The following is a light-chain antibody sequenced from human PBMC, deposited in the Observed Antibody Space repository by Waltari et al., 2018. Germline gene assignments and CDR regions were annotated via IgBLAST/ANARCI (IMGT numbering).Light chain of an antibody. J-gene: IGLJ1*01. CDR1: TSDIGSNT. CDR2: SDN. CDR3: AASHDSLNGYV. V-gene: IGLV1-44*01. Sequence: QSVLTQPPSASGTPGQRVTISCSGSTSDIGSNTVNWYQHLPGTAPKLLIYSDNQRPSGVPDRFSGSKSGTSASLAISGLQSEDEADYFCAASHDSLNGYVFGTGTKVTVL.